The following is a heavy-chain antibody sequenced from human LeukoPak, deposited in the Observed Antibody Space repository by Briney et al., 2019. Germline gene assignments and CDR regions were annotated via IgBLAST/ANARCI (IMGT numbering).Heavy chain of an antibody. Sequence: GGSLRLSCAASGFTFSNYWMSWVRQAPGKGLEWVANIKEDGSEKYYVDSVKGRFTISRDNARNSLYLQMNSLRAEDTAVYYCASGRQLGYGGEGTLATVPS. CDR1: GFTFSNYW. CDR2: IKEDGSEK. V-gene: IGHV3-7*01. D-gene: IGHD6-13*01. CDR3: ASGRQLGY. J-gene: IGHJ4*02.